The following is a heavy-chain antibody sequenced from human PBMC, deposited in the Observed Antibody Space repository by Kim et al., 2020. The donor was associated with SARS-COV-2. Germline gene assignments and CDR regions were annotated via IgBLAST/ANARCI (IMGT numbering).Heavy chain of an antibody. CDR2: INDGGNYL. Sequence: GGSLRLSCVGSGFTFNTFTVAWVRQAANKGLEWVASINDGGNYLYYADSVKGRFTVSRDNAKNSLYLDMARLTAEDTAVYFCAIVPTNRVEAAPFYLDSWGQGVKVGVSS. CDR3: AIVPTNRVEAAPFYLDS. V-gene: IGHV3-21*01. CDR1: GFTFNTFT. J-gene: IGHJ4*02.